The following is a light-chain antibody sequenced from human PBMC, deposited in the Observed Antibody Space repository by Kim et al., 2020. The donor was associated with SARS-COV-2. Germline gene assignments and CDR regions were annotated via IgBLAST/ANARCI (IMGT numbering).Light chain of an antibody. CDR2: KDS. V-gene: IGLV3-27*01. CDR3: YSAADNNRV. Sequence: SYELTQPSSVSVSPGQTARITCSGDVLAKKYARWFQQKPGQAPVVVIYKDSERPSGIPERFSGSSSGTTVTLTISGAQVEDEADYYCYSAADNNRVFGGGTQLTV. CDR1: VLAKKY. J-gene: IGLJ3*02.